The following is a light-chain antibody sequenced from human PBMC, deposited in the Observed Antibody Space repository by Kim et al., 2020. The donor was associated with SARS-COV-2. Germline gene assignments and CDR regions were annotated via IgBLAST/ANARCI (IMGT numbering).Light chain of an antibody. CDR2: GTS. V-gene: IGKV3-20*01. CDR1: QSVADNH. CDR3: QQYGSSPYT. Sequence: EIVLTQSPGTLSLSPGERVILSCRASQSVADNHLAWFQQEPGQAPRLLIYGTSSRATGIPDRFSGSGSGTDFTLTISRLEPEDSAVYYCQQYGSSPYTFGQGTKLEI. J-gene: IGKJ2*01.